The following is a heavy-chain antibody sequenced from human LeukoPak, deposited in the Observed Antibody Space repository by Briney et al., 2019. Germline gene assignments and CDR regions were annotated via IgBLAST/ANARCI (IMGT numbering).Heavy chain of an antibody. D-gene: IGHD3-10*01. V-gene: IGHV3-73*01. CDR1: GFTFSGSA. CDR2: LRSTANGYAP. CDR3: TGNYYGSGSYADFDY. J-gene: IGHJ4*02. Sequence: PGGSLRLSCAASGFTFSGSALHWVRQASGKGLEWVGRLRSTANGYAPAYAASVKGRFTISRDDSKNTAYLQMDSLKTEDTAVYYCTGNYYGSGSYADFDYWGQGTLVTVSS.